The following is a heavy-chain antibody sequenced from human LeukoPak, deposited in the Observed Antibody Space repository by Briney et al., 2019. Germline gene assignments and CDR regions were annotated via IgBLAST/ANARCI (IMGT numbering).Heavy chain of an antibody. J-gene: IGHJ4*02. CDR2: ISFDGSNK. CDR3: AKDFHTVTTFDY. CDR1: GFTFNSFG. Sequence: PGRSLRLSCAASGFTFNSFGMNWVRQAPGKGLEWVAVISFDGSNKYFADSVKGRFSISRDNSKNTLDLQMNSLRAEDTAVYYCAKDFHTVTTFDYWGQGPLVTVSS. V-gene: IGHV3-30*18. D-gene: IGHD4-11*01.